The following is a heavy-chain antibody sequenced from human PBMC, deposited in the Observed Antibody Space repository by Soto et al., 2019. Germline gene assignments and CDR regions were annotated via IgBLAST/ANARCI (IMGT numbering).Heavy chain of an antibody. CDR1: GFTFSSYW. D-gene: IGHD2-15*01. V-gene: IGHV3-74*01. J-gene: IGHJ6*02. CDR3: AKGDCSGGSCYSVSYYYGMDV. CDR2: INSDGSST. Sequence: PWGSLRLSCAASGFTFSSYWMHWVRQAPGKGLVWVSRINSDGSSTSYADSVKGRFTISRDNAKNTLYLQMNSLRAEDTAVYYCAKGDCSGGSCYSVSYYYGMDVWGQGTTVTVSS.